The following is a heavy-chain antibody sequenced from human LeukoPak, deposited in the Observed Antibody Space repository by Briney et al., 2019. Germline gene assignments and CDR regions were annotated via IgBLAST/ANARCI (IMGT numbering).Heavy chain of an antibody. CDR2: ISSSGSNI. CDR1: GFSFSEYY. Sequence: GGALRLSCAGSGFSFSEYYMRWLGQAPGKGVEGVSYISSSGSNIYYADSVKGRFTISRDNAKNSLYLQMNSLRAEDTAVYYCARVTRWPGSFLWGQGTLVTVSS. J-gene: IGHJ4*02. D-gene: IGHD1-26*01. V-gene: IGHV3-11*04. CDR3: ARVTRWPGSFL.